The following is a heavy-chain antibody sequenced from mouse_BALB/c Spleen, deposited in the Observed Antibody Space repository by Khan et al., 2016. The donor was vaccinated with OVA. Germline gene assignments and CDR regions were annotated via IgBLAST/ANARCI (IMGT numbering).Heavy chain of an antibody. CDR1: GFTFSNYA. CDR2: ISSGGNT. J-gene: IGHJ3*01. Sequence: EVQVVESGGGLVKPGGSLKVSCAASGFTFSNYAMSWVRQTPERKMEWVTSISSGGNTYYPDNVKGRFTISRDNARNILYLQMSSLRSEDTAMYYCARDYWLVYWGQGTLVTVSA. V-gene: IGHV5-6-5*01. CDR3: ARDYWLVY.